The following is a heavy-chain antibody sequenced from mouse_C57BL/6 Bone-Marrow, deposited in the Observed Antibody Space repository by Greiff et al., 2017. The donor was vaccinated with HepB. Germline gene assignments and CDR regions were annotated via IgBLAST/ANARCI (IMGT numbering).Heavy chain of an antibody. D-gene: IGHD1-1*01. CDR1: GYTFTSYT. Sequence: VQLQQSGAELARPGASVKMSCKASGYTFTSYTMHWVKQRPGQGLEWIGYINPSSGYTKYNQKFKDKATLTADKSSSTAYMQLSSLTSEDSAVYYCARNPYYYGRGYHFDYWGQGTTLTVSS. V-gene: IGHV1-4*01. J-gene: IGHJ2*01. CDR2: INPSSGYT. CDR3: ARNPYYYGRGYHFDY.